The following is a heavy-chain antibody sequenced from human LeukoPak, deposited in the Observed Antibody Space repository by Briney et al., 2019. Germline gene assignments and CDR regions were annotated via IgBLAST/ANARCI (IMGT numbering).Heavy chain of an antibody. CDR2: IRYDGSNK. CDR3: ASGDSTVTYYFDY. J-gene: IGHJ4*02. V-gene: IGHV3-30*02. D-gene: IGHD4-17*01. Sequence: GGSLRLSCAASAFTFSSYGMHWVRQAPGKGLEWVAFIRYDGSNKYYADSVKGRFTISRDNSKNTLYLQMNSLRAEDTAVYYCASGDSTVTYYFDYWGQGTLVTVSS. CDR1: AFTFSSYG.